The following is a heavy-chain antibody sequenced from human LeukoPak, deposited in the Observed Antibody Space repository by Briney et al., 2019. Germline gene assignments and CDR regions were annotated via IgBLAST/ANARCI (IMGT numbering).Heavy chain of an antibody. CDR1: GFTFSSYA. D-gene: IGHD4-17*01. Sequence: GGSLRLSCAAPGFTFSSYAMSWVRQAPGKGLEWVSAISGSGGSTYYADSVKGRFTISRDNSKNTLYLQMNSLRAEDTAVYYCARTKTVTTFDYWGQGTLVTVSS. CDR3: ARTKTVTTFDY. V-gene: IGHV3-23*01. CDR2: ISGSGGST. J-gene: IGHJ4*02.